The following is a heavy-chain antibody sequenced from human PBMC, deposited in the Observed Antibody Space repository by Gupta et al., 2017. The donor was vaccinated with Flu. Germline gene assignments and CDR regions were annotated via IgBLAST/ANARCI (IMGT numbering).Heavy chain of an antibody. CDR1: GYTFTGYY. J-gene: IGHJ1*01. CDR3: ARDHGNMAVAGPLEYFQH. V-gene: IGHV1-2*02. D-gene: IGHD6-19*01. Sequence: QVQLVQSGAEVKKPGASVKVSCKASGYTFTGYYMHWVRQAHGQGLEWMGWINPNSGGTNSAQKFQGRVTMTRDTSISTAYMELSRLRSDDTAVYYCARDHGNMAVAGPLEYFQHWGQGTLVTVSS. CDR2: INPNSGGT.